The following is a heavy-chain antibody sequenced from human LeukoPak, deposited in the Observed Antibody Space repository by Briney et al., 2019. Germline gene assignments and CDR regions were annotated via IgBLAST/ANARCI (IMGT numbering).Heavy chain of an antibody. V-gene: IGHV4-59*01. D-gene: IGHD1-26*01. Sequence: PSETLSLTCTVSGGSISSYYWSWIRQPPGKGLEWIGYIYYSGSTIYNPPLKSRVTISVDTSKNQFSLKLSSVTAADTAVYYCARERPLHSGSFLFDYWGQRTLVTVSS. CDR3: ARERPLHSGSFLFDY. CDR2: IYYSGST. J-gene: IGHJ4*02. CDR1: GGSISSYY.